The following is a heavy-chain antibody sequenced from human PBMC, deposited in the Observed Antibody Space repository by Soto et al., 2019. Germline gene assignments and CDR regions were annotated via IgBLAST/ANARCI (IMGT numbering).Heavy chain of an antibody. Sequence: QVQLQESGPGLVKPSETLSLTCTVSGVSISSSYWSWIRQSPGKGLELIGYVYYSGSTNYNPSLKSRVNISVDTSKKQFSLKLSSVTAADTAVYYCARGYYDTSGHSNTFDIWGQGTMVTVSS. V-gene: IGHV4-59*01. CDR3: ARGYYDTSGHSNTFDI. CDR2: VYYSGST. CDR1: GVSISSSY. J-gene: IGHJ3*02. D-gene: IGHD3-22*01.